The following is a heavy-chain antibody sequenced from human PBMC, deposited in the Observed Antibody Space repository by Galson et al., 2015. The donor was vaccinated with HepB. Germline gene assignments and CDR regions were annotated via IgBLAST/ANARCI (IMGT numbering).Heavy chain of an antibody. V-gene: IGHV1-69*13. J-gene: IGHJ3*02. CDR2: IIPIFGTA. CDR3: ARRVPYYYDSSGYGSNLDAFDI. D-gene: IGHD3-22*01. Sequence: SVKVSCKASGGTFSSYAISWVRQAPGQGLEWMGGIIPIFGTANYAQKFQGRVTITADESTSTAYMELSSLRSEDTAVYYCARRVPYYYDSSGYGSNLDAFDIWGQGTMVTVSS. CDR1: GGTFSSYA.